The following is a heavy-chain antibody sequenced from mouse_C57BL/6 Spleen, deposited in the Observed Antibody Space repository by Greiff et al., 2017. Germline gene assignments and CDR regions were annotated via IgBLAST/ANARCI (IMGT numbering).Heavy chain of an antibody. CDR3: AREGGYGKGNWYFDV. CDR1: GYTFTSYW. J-gene: IGHJ1*03. D-gene: IGHD1-1*02. V-gene: IGHV1-50*01. CDR2: IDPSDSYT. Sequence: QIQLQQPGAELVKPGASVKLSCKASGYTFTSYWMQWVKQRPGQGLEWIGEIDPSDSYTNYNQKFKGKATLTVDTSSSTAYMQLSSLTSEDSAVYYCAREGGYGKGNWYFDVWGTGTTVTVSS.